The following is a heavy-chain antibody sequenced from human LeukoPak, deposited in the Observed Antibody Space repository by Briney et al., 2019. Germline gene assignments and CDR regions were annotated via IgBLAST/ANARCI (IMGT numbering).Heavy chain of an antibody. J-gene: IGHJ3*02. Sequence: SETLSLTCTVSGGSISSSRFYWNWIRQPAGKRLEWIGRIFTSGSTSYNPSLKSRVTISVDTSKNQFSLKLSSVTAADTAVYYCARNVGSSWLDAFDIWGQGTMVTVSS. CDR1: GGSISSSRFY. V-gene: IGHV4-61*02. D-gene: IGHD6-13*01. CDR3: ARNVGSSWLDAFDI. CDR2: IFTSGST.